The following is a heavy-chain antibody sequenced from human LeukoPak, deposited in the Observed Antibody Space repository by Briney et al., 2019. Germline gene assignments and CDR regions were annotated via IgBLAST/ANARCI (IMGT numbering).Heavy chain of an antibody. CDR1: GGSISSAGYS. J-gene: IGHJ3*02. D-gene: IGHD2-21*01. Sequence: SQTLSLTCAVSGGSISSAGYSWSWVRQPPGKGLEWLGFIYHSGNIYYNSSLRGRVTISVDRSKNQFSLNLSSVTAADTAVYYCARVFTDAFDIWGQGTMVTVSS. CDR3: ARVFTDAFDI. V-gene: IGHV4-30-2*01. CDR2: IYHSGNI.